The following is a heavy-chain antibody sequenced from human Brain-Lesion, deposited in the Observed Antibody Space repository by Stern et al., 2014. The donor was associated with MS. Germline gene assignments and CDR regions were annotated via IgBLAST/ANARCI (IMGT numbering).Heavy chain of an antibody. CDR2: INGVDDKT. CDR3: ARDDHRDSSGHYAPFDY. Sequence: QVQLMQSGAEVKKPGASVKVSCKASGYTFIRYAMQWVRQAPGQRLEWMGRINGVDDKTKYSHKFQGRVTITRDTSANTVYMELSSLRSEDTAVYYCARDDHRDSSGHYAPFDYWGQGTRGTVSS. CDR1: GYTFIRYA. V-gene: IGHV1-3*01. D-gene: IGHD3-22*01. J-gene: IGHJ4*02.